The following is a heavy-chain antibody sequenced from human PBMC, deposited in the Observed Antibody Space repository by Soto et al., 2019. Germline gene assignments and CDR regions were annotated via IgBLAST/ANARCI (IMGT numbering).Heavy chain of an antibody. Sequence: SETLSLTCTVSGVSIISYYWIWIRQPPGKGLEWIGYIYYSGSTNYNPSLKSRVTISVDTSKNQFSLKLSSVTAADTAVYYCARSYGTSFDYWGQGTLVTVSS. CDR3: ARSYGTSFDY. CDR2: IYYSGST. CDR1: GVSIISYY. V-gene: IGHV4-59*01. D-gene: IGHD3-10*01. J-gene: IGHJ4*02.